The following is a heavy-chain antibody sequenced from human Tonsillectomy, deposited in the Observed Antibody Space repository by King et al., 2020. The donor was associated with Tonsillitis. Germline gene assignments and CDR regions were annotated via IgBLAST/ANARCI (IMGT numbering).Heavy chain of an antibody. Sequence: VQLQQWGAGLLKPSETLSLTCAVSVGSFSGYYWTWIRQPPGKGLEWIGAINYSGSTNYNPSLKSRLTISVDKTKNQFSLKLSSVTAADTAVYYCARGGYYDILTGYKDSFDIWGRGTMVTVSS. D-gene: IGHD3-9*01. CDR1: VGSFSGYY. V-gene: IGHV4-34*01. CDR2: INYSGST. J-gene: IGHJ3*02. CDR3: ARGGYYDILTGYKDSFDI.